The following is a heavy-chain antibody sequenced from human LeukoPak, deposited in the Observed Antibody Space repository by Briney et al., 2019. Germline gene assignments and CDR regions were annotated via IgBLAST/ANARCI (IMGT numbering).Heavy chain of an antibody. CDR3: AKEDCSSSSCYAGNGMDV. V-gene: IGHV3-23*01. CDR2: LSGSGGAT. J-gene: IGHJ6*02. CDR1: GLTFSSYG. Sequence: PGGSLRLSCVASGLTFSSYGMGWVRQAPGKGLEWVAGLSGSGGATDYADSVKGRFTISRDISKNKVYLQMTSLRAEDTAVYYCAKEDCSSSSCYAGNGMDVWGQGTTVTVSS. D-gene: IGHD2-2*01.